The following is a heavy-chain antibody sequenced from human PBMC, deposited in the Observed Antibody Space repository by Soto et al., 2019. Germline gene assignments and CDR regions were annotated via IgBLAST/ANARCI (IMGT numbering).Heavy chain of an antibody. V-gene: IGHV3-9*01. CDR3: AKDIAHFCTNGVCYTLDAFDI. CDR2: ISWNSGSI. D-gene: IGHD2-8*01. J-gene: IGHJ3*02. CDR1: GFTFDDYA. Sequence: SLRLSCAASGFTFDDYAMHWVRQAPGKGLEWVSGISWNSGSIGYADSVKGRFTISRDNAKNSLYLQMNSLRAEDTALYYCAKDIAHFCTNGVCYTLDAFDIWGQGTMVTVS.